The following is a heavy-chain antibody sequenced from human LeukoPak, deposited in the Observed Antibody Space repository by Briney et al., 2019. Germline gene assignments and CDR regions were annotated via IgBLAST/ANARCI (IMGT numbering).Heavy chain of an antibody. V-gene: IGHV3-21*01. J-gene: IGHJ6*02. CDR2: ISSSSNYI. CDR3: ARPYYYGSGSFRGMDV. D-gene: IGHD3-10*01. Sequence: GGSLRLSCAASGFTFSSYSMNWARQAPGKGLEWVSSISSSSNYIYYTDSVKGRFTLSRDDAKNSLYLQMNSLRAEDTAVYYCARPYYYGSGSFRGMDVRGQGTTVTVSS. CDR1: GFTFSSYS.